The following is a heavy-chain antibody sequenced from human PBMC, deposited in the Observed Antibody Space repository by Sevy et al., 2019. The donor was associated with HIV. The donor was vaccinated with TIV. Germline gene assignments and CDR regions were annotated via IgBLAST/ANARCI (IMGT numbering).Heavy chain of an antibody. V-gene: IGHV1-46*03. CDR2: INPSDVST. D-gene: IGHD3-16*01. CDR3: GRTSPRGGFDY. CDR1: GYTFTNYY. J-gene: IGHJ4*02. Sequence: ASVKVSCKASGYTFTNYYMHWVRQAPGQGLEWMGIINPSDVSTVYAQKFQGRVTMTRHTSTSTVYMELSSLRSDDTAVYYCGRTSPRGGFDYWGQGALVTVSS.